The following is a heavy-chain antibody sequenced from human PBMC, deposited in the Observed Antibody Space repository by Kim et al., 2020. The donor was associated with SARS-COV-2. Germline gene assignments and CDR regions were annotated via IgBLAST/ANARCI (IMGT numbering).Heavy chain of an antibody. D-gene: IGHD3-10*01. J-gene: IGHJ3*02. Sequence: SETLSLTCRVSGDSISSYYWTWIRQPPGKGLEWIGYIYYSGSTSYNPSLKSRVTISVDKSKKQFSLRLSSVTAADTAVYYCARLSGSYDEAFDIWGQGTMVTVSS. V-gene: IGHV4-59*08. CDR1: GDSISSYY. CDR3: ARLSGSYDEAFDI. CDR2: IYYSGST.